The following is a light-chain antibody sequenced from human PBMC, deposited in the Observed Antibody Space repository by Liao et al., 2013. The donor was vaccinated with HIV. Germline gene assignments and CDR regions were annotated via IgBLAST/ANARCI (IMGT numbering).Light chain of an antibody. CDR1: ALPRQY. CDR3: QSADSSGTTWV. V-gene: IGLV3-25*03. CDR2: KDT. J-gene: IGLJ3*02. Sequence: SYELTQPPSVSVSPGQTARITCSGDALPRQYAFWYQQKPGQAPVVVIYKDTERPSGIAERVSGSSSGTTATLTIGGVQAEDEADYYCQSADSSGTTWVFGGGTKLTVL.